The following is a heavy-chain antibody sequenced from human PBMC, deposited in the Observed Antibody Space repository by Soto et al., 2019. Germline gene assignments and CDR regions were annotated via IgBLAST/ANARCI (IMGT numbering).Heavy chain of an antibody. Sequence: QVQLVQSGAEVKKPGSSVKVSCKASGGTFSSYAISWVRQAPGQGLEWMGGIIPIFGTANYAQKIQGRVTITADESTSTAYMELSSLRSEDTAVYYCARDSYSSSTQKDYYYYYGMDVWGQGTTVTVSS. J-gene: IGHJ6*02. D-gene: IGHD6-6*01. CDR3: ARDSYSSSTQKDYYYYYGMDV. V-gene: IGHV1-69*01. CDR2: IIPIFGTA. CDR1: GGTFSSYA.